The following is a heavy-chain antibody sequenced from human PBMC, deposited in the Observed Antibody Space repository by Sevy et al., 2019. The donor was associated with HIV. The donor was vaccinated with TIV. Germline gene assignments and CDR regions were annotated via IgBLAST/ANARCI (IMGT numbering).Heavy chain of an antibody. V-gene: IGHV3-73*01. CDR2: IRTKPNNYAT. J-gene: IGHJ4*02. CDR3: TCGYGGLDF. Sequence: GGSLRLSCAASGFTFSDSAMFWVRQASGRGLEWVGRIRTKPNNYATSLTASLKDRFTISRDDSKNTTYLQMNSLKAGDTAVYFCTCGYGGLDFWGQGALVTVS. CDR1: GFTFSDSA. D-gene: IGHD4-17*01.